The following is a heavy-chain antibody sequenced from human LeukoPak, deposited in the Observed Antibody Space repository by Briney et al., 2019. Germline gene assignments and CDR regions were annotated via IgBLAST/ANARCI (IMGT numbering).Heavy chain of an antibody. CDR1: GFTFSSYA. CDR3: AKDSFDWLSDTLDI. J-gene: IGHJ4*03. V-gene: IGHV3-23*01. D-gene: IGHD3-9*01. Sequence: PGGSLRLSCAASGFTFSSYAMSWVRQAPGKGLEWVSDISGSGGSTNYADSVKGRFPISRDNSKNTLYLQMNSLRAEDTAVYYCAKDSFDWLSDTLDIWGQGTPVTVSS. CDR2: ISGSGGST.